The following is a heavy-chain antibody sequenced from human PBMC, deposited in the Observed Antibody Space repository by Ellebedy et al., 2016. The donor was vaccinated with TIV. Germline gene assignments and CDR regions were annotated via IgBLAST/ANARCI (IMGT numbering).Heavy chain of an antibody. Sequence: MPSETLSLTCTVSGGSISGNYWNWIRQSAGKGLEWIGRIYIRGSTNYNPSLKSRVTMSEDTSKNQFSLNLKSVTAADTAVYYCARGLPAFEYWGQGALVTVSS. V-gene: IGHV4-4*07. J-gene: IGHJ4*02. CDR1: GGSISGNY. D-gene: IGHD2-15*01. CDR2: IYIRGST. CDR3: ARGLPAFEY.